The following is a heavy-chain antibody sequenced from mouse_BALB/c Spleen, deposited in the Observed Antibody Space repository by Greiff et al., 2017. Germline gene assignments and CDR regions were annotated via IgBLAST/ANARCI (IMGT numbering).Heavy chain of an antibody. Sequence: EVQRVESGGDLVKPGGSLKLSCAASGFTFSSYGMSWVRQTPDKRLEWVATISSGGSYTYYPDSVKGRFTISRDNAKNTLFLQMTSLRSEDTAMYYCARLYGNYGAMDDWGQGTSVTVSS. CDR3: ARLYGNYGAMDD. D-gene: IGHD2-10*02. V-gene: IGHV5-6*01. CDR1: GFTFSSYG. CDR2: ISSGGSYT. J-gene: IGHJ4*01.